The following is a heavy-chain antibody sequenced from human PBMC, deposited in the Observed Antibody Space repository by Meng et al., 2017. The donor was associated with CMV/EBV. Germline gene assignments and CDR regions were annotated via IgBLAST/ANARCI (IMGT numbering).Heavy chain of an antibody. V-gene: IGHV1-2*02. CDR1: GYTFTGYY. J-gene: IGHJ4*02. Sequence: ASVKVSCKASGYTFTGYYMHWVRQAPGQGLEWMGWINPNSGGTNYAQKFQGRVTMTRDTSISTAYMELSRLRSDDTAVYYCARARKSPVAGTSRGSYFDYWGQGTLVTVSS. CDR3: ARARKSPVAGTSRGSYFDY. D-gene: IGHD6-19*01. CDR2: INPNSGGT.